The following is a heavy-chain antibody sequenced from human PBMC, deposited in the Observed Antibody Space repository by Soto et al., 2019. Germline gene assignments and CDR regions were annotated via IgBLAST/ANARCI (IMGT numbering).Heavy chain of an antibody. J-gene: IGHJ5*02. Sequence: SETLSLTCTVSGGSISSSSYYWGWIRQPPGEGLEWIGSIYYSGSTYYNPSLKSRVTISVDTSKNQFSLKLSSVTAADTAVYYCARTDYCSGGSCYGRNWFDPWGQGTLVTVSS. CDR3: ARTDYCSGGSCYGRNWFDP. D-gene: IGHD2-15*01. CDR1: GGSISSSSYY. CDR2: IYYSGST. V-gene: IGHV4-39*01.